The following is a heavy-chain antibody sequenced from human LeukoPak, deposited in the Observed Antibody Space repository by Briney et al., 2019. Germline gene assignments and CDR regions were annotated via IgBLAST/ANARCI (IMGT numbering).Heavy chain of an antibody. CDR2: ITANNGNA. J-gene: IGHJ5*02. CDR1: GYTFTNYA. CDR3: ARVRHRGDWFDP. D-gene: IGHD3-10*01. Sequence: ASVKVSCKSSGYTFTNYAFSWVRQAPGQGLEWMGWITANNGNANFAQKFQGRVTMTTDTSTSTAYMELRSLTSDDTAVYYCARVRHRGDWFDPWGQGTLVTVSS. V-gene: IGHV1-18*01.